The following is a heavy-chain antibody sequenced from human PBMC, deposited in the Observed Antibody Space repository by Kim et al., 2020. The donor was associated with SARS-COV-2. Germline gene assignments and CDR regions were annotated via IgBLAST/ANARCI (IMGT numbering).Heavy chain of an antibody. CDR2: IDPSDSYT. J-gene: IGHJ6*02. CDR3: ARQGVGSWYGTTDYYYYYGMHV. CDR1: GYSFTSYW. V-gene: IGHV5-10-1*01. Sequence: GESLKISCKGSGYSFTSYWISWVRQMPGKGLEWMGRIDPSDSYTNYSPSFQGHVTISADKSISTAYLQWSSLKASDTAMYYCARQGVGSWYGTTDYYYYYGMHVWGQGTTVTVSS. D-gene: IGHD6-13*01.